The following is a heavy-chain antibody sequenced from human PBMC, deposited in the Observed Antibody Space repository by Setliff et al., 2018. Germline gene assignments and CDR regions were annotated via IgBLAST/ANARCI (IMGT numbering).Heavy chain of an antibody. V-gene: IGHV3-7*01. CDR1: GFTFRSYW. Sequence: PGGSLRLSCAASGFTFRSYWMSWVRQAPGKGLEWVANIKQDGSEKYYVDSVKGRYTISRDDARGSVLLQMNSLRAEDTGIYYCATSSYYDNAGYRFFDNWGQGTQVTVSS. CDR3: ATSSYYDNAGYRFFDN. J-gene: IGHJ4*02. D-gene: IGHD3-9*01. CDR2: IKQDGSEK.